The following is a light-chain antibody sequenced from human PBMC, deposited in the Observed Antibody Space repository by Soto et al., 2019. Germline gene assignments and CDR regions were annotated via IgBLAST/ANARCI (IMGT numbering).Light chain of an antibody. CDR3: MQALQTPLT. CDR1: QSRLHSNGYNY. Sequence: DIVMTQSPLSLPVTPGEPASISCRSSQSRLHSNGYNYLDWYLQKPVQSPQLLIYLGSNRASGVPDRFSGSGSGTDFTLKISRVEAEDVGVYYCMQALQTPLTFGGGTKVEIK. J-gene: IGKJ4*01. CDR2: LGS. V-gene: IGKV2-28*01.